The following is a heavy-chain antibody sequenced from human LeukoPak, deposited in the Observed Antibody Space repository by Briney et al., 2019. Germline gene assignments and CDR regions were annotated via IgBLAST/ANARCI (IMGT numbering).Heavy chain of an antibody. D-gene: IGHD1-26*01. CDR1: GGSISSSSYY. J-gene: IGHJ4*02. CDR2: IYYSGST. V-gene: IGHV4-39*07. Sequence: ASETLSLTCTVSGGSISSSSYYWGWIRQPPGKGLEWIGSIYYSGSTYYNPSLKSRVTISVDTSKNQFSLKLSSVTAADTAVYYCARAPPSGSGSYRRQFDYWGQGTLVTVSS. CDR3: ARAPPSGSGSYRRQFDY.